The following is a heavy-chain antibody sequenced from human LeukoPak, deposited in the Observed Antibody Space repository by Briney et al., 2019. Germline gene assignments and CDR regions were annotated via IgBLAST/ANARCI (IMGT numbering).Heavy chain of an antibody. CDR3: ARGPITTRSHFDY. CDR1: GYTFTGYY. Sequence: ASVKVSCKASGYTFTGYYMHWVRQAPGQGLEWMGGIIPIFATANYAQKFQGRVTITADESTSTAYMELSSLRSEDTAVYYCARGPITTRSHFDYWGQGTLVTVSS. CDR2: IIPIFATA. V-gene: IGHV1-69*13. J-gene: IGHJ4*02. D-gene: IGHD3-22*01.